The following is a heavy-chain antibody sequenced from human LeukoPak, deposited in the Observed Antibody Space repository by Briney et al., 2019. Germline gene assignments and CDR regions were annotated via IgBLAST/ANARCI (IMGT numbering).Heavy chain of an antibody. V-gene: IGHV4-59*01. D-gene: IGHD6-19*01. J-gene: IGHJ4*02. CDR2: IYYSGST. CDR1: GGSISSYY. CDR3: ARGLSSGWYFDFDY. Sequence: SETLSLTCTVSGGSISSYYWSWIRQPPGKGLEWIGYIYYSGSTNYNPSLKSRVTISVDTSKNQFSLKLSSVTAADTAVYYCARGLSSGWYFDFDYWGQGTLVTVSS.